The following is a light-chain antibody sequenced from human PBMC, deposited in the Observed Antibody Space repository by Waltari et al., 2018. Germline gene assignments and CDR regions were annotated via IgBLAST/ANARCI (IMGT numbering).Light chain of an antibody. Sequence: DIQMTQSPSSLSASVGDRVTITCRASQSISSYLNRYKQKPGKAPKFLISAASSLQSGVPSRFSGSGSGTDFTLTISSLQPEDFATYYCQQSYSTPPTFGQGTRLETK. J-gene: IGKJ5*01. V-gene: IGKV1-39*01. CDR1: QSISSY. CDR2: AAS. CDR3: QQSYSTPPT.